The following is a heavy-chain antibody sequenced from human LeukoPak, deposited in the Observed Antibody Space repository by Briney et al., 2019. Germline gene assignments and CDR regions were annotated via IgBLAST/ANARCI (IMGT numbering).Heavy chain of an antibody. D-gene: IGHD4-17*01. V-gene: IGHV3-23*01. CDR3: AKDLSSGSPGNGDPPL. J-gene: IGHJ4*02. Sequence: SGGSLRLSCAASGFTFSSYAMSWVRQAPGKGLEWVSAISGSGGSTYYADSVKGRFTISRDNSKNTPYLQMNSLRAEDTAVYYCAKDLSSGSPGNGDPPLWGQGTLVTVSS. CDR2: ISGSGGST. CDR1: GFTFSSYA.